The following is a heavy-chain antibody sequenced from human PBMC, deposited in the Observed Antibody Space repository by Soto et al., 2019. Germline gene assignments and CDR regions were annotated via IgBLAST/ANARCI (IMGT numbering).Heavy chain of an antibody. J-gene: IGHJ4*02. V-gene: IGHV3-53*02. CDR2: IYSGSAT. CDR3: ARGKSGWLTFDY. Sequence: EVRLVETGGGLIQPGGSLRLSCAASGFTVSDAYMNWVRQAPGKGLEWVSVIYSGSATYYADPVKGRFTISRDNSKNTVFLQMSSLRVDETAVYYCARGKSGWLTFDYWGQGILVTVSS. D-gene: IGHD6-19*01. CDR1: GFTVSDAY.